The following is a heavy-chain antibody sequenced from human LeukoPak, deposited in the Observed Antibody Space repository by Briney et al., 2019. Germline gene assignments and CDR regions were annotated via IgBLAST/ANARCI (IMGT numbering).Heavy chain of an antibody. J-gene: IGHJ4*02. D-gene: IGHD2-2*01. V-gene: IGHV3-23*01. CDR2: ISDSVSST. CDR1: GFTFSTYG. Sequence: GGSLRLSCAASGFTFSTYGMSWVRQAPGKGLEWVSAISDSVSSTYYADSVKGRFTMSRDNSKNTVYLQMNSLRAEDTAVYYCARDPERYLVVPAAGDYWGQGTLVTVSS. CDR3: ARDPERYLVVPAAGDY.